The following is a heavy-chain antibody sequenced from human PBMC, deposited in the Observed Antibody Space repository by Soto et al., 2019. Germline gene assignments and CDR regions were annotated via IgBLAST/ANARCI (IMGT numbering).Heavy chain of an antibody. Sequence: GGSLRLSCAASGFTFSSYWMSWVRQAPGKGLEWVADITHDGSNKYYADSVKGRFTISRDNAKNTLYLQMNSLRAEDTAVYYCARDGLEGSYFDYWGQGTLVTVSS. V-gene: IGHV3-30-3*01. J-gene: IGHJ4*02. CDR2: ITHDGSNK. CDR1: GFTFSSYW. CDR3: ARDGLEGSYFDY. D-gene: IGHD2-15*01.